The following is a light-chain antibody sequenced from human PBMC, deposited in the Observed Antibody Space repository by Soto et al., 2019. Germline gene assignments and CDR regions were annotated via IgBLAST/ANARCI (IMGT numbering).Light chain of an antibody. Sequence: TVMTQSPATLSVSPGDTATLSCRSSQNVHINLAWYQQKPGQAPTLLIYGVSARASGVPARFSGTGSGTEFTLTIRNLQSEDFGVYYCQQYETWPRTFGQGTK. CDR3: QQYETWPRT. CDR2: GVS. V-gene: IGKV3-15*01. CDR1: QNVHIN. J-gene: IGKJ2*01.